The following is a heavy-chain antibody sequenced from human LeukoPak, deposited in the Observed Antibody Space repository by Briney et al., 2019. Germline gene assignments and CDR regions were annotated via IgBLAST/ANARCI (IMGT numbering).Heavy chain of an antibody. CDR1: GGSISSYY. Sequence: PSETLSLTCTVFGGSISSYYWSWIRQPPGKGLEWIGYIYYSGSTNYNPSLKSRVTISVDTSKNQFSLRLSSVTAADTAVYYCARSIAAAGTRWFDPWGQGTLVTVSS. D-gene: IGHD6-13*01. J-gene: IGHJ5*02. CDR2: IYYSGST. CDR3: ARSIAAAGTRWFDP. V-gene: IGHV4-59*01.